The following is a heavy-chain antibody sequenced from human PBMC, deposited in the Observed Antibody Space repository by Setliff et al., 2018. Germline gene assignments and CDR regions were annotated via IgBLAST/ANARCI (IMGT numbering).Heavy chain of an antibody. Sequence: SETLSLTCTVSGGSISSYYWNWIRQPPGKGLEWIGYIHYSGSPNYRPSLKSRVSTSVDTSQNQISLKLSSVTAADTAVYYCARTMYSSSWYGAFDIWGQGTMVTVSS. CDR1: GGSISSYY. D-gene: IGHD6-13*01. CDR2: IHYSGSP. J-gene: IGHJ3*02. CDR3: ARTMYSSSWYGAFDI. V-gene: IGHV4-59*01.